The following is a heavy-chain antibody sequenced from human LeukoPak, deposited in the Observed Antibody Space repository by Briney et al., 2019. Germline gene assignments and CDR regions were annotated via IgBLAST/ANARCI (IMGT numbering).Heavy chain of an antibody. J-gene: IGHJ4*02. CDR3: APIYGDYSDFDH. Sequence: SETLSLTCAVYGASLSNYYRSWIRQPLGKRLEWIGEITHDGRINYSPSIRGRGALSEATTKSQFSLKLRSVTAADTAVYYCAPIYGDYSDFDHWGQGTLVTVSS. CDR1: GASLSNYY. D-gene: IGHD4-17*01. CDR2: ITHDGRI. V-gene: IGHV4-34*01.